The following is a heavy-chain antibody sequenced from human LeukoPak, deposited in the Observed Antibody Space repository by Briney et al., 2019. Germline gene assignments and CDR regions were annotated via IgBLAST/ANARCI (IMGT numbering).Heavy chain of an antibody. V-gene: IGHV3-30*04. D-gene: IGHD2-2*01. CDR2: ISYDGSNK. CDR3: ARDSATQPRDIVVVPAAMHYYYYYGMDV. J-gene: IGHJ6*04. CDR1: GFTFSSYA. Sequence: GGSLRLSCAASGFTFSSYAMLWVRQAPGKGLEWVAVISYDGSNKYYADSVKGRFTISRDNSKNTLYLQMNSLRAEDTAVYYCARDSATQPRDIVVVPAAMHYYYYYGMDVWGKGTTVTVSS.